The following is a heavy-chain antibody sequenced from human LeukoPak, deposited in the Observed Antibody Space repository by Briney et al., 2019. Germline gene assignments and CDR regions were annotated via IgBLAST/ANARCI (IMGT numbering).Heavy chain of an antibody. D-gene: IGHD2-2*02. Sequence: SVKVSCKASGGTFSSYAISWVRQAPGQGLEWMGGIIPIFGTANYAQKFQGRVTITADESTRPAYLELSSLRSEDTAVYYCARDLLSCSSTSCYTYYFDYWGQGTLVTVSS. CDR1: GGTFSSYA. V-gene: IGHV1-69*01. CDR3: ARDLLSCSSTSCYTYYFDY. CDR2: IIPIFGTA. J-gene: IGHJ4*02.